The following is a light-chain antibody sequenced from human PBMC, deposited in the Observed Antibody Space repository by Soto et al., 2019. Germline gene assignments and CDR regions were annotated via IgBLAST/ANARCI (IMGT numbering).Light chain of an antibody. J-gene: IGLJ3*02. Sequence: QSALTQPPSASGSPGQSVTISCTGTSSDVGTHGYVSWYQQHAGKAPKLMIYDVTKRPSGVPDRFSGSKSANTASLTVSGLQAEDEADYYCMCYAGGNNWVCVGGTKLTVL. CDR3: MCYAGGNNWV. V-gene: IGLV2-8*01. CDR1: SSDVGTHGY. CDR2: DVT.